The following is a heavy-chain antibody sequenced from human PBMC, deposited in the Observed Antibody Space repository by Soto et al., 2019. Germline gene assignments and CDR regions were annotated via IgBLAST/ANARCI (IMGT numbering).Heavy chain of an antibody. Sequence: PSETLSLTCTVSGGSISSYYWSWIRQPPGKGLEWIGYIYYSGSTNYNPSLKSRVTISVDTSKNQFSLKLSSVTAADTAVYYCARARKGYDILTGYSYFDYWGQGTLVTVSS. CDR1: GGSISSYY. CDR3: ARARKGYDILTGYSYFDY. D-gene: IGHD3-9*01. V-gene: IGHV4-59*08. CDR2: IYYSGST. J-gene: IGHJ4*02.